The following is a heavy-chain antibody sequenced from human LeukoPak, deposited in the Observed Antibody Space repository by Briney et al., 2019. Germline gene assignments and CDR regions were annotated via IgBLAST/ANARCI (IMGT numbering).Heavy chain of an antibody. CDR3: AKDPRFIAVAGLFDY. Sequence: GGSLRLSCAASGFTFSSYGMTWVRQAPGKGLEWVSVIGGSGGSTNYADAVKGRFTISKDTSKNTLYLQMNSLRAEDTAVYYCAKDPRFIAVAGLFDYWGQGTLVTVSS. D-gene: IGHD6-19*01. J-gene: IGHJ4*02. CDR2: IGGSGGST. V-gene: IGHV3-23*01. CDR1: GFTFSSYG.